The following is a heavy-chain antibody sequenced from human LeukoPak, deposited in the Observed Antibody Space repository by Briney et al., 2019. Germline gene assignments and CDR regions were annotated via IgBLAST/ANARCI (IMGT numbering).Heavy chain of an antibody. CDR3: ARRGYSYGYFDY. V-gene: IGHV3-30*03. Sequence: GGSLRLSCGASGFTFSSYGTHWVRQAPGKGLEWVAVISDDGKTTYYADSVKGRFTISRDNAKNSLYLQMNSLRAEDTAVYYCARRGYSYGYFDYWGQGTLVTVSS. D-gene: IGHD5-18*01. J-gene: IGHJ4*02. CDR1: GFTFSSYG. CDR2: ISDDGKTT.